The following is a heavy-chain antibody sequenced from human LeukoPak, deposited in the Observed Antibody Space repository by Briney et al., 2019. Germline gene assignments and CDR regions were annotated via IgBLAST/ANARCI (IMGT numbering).Heavy chain of an antibody. CDR2: IYYSGST. V-gene: IGHV4-59*01. CDR3: ARGAPGYCSRTTCPLDY. J-gene: IGHJ4*02. D-gene: IGHD2-2*01. CDR1: GGPISSYY. Sequence: SETLSLTCTVSGGPISSYYWSWIRQPPGKGLEWIGYIYYSGSTNYNPSLKSRVTISVDTSKNQFSLKLSSVTAADTAVYYCARGAPGYCSRTTCPLDYWGQGTLVTVSS.